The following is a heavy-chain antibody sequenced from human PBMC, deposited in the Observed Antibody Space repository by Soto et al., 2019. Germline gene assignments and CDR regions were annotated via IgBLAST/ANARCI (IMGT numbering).Heavy chain of an antibody. CDR1: GFTFSSYG. D-gene: IGHD2-8*01. Sequence: SLRLSCAASGFTFSSYGMHWVRQAPGKGLEWVAVISYDGSNKYYADSVKGRFTISRDNSKNTLYLQMNSLRAEDTAVYYCAKARSRGRYCTNGVCFSVHYYYGMDVWGQGTTVTVSS. CDR3: AKARSRGRYCTNGVCFSVHYYYGMDV. CDR2: ISYDGSNK. J-gene: IGHJ6*02. V-gene: IGHV3-30*18.